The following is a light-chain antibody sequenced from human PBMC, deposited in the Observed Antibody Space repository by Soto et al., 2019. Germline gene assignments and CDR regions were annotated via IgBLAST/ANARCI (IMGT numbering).Light chain of an antibody. V-gene: IGLV7-43*01. Sequence: QAVVTQEPSLTVSPGGTVTLTCASSTGAVTGGYYPNWFQRKPGQAPRPLIYSTSNKHSWTPARFSGSLLGGKAALTLSGVQPEAEAEYYCLLYYGGAQLILGGGTQLTVL. CDR1: TGAVTGGYY. J-gene: IGLJ2*01. CDR3: LLYYGGAQLI. CDR2: STS.